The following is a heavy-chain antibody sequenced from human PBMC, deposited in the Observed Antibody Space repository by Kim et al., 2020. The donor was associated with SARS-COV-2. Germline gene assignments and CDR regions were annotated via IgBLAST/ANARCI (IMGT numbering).Heavy chain of an antibody. V-gene: IGHV3-30*01. D-gene: IGHD3-3*01. CDR3: SRGGGLRFLEWLALGAFDI. J-gene: IGHJ3*02. Sequence: GHFTISRENSKNTLYLQMNSLRAEDTAVYYCSRGGGLRFLEWLALGAFDIWGQGTMVTVSS.